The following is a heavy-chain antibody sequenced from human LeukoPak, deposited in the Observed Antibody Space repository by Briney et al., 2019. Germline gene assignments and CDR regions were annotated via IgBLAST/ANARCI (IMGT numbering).Heavy chain of an antibody. V-gene: IGHV4-34*01. D-gene: IGHD1-14*01. J-gene: IGHJ4*02. Sequence: SETLSLTCAVYGGSFSGYYWSWIRQPPGKGLEWIGEINHSGSTNYNPSLKSRVTISVDTSKNQFSLKLSSVTAADTAVYYCAMSTPAVDYWGQGTLVTVSS. CDR2: INHSGST. CDR3: AMSTPAVDY. CDR1: GGSFSGYY.